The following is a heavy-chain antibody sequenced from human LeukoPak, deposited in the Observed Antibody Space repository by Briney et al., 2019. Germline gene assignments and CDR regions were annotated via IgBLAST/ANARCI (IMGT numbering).Heavy chain of an antibody. CDR3: ARQEMATIFD. CDR1: GYTFTSYG. V-gene: IGHV5-51*01. J-gene: IGHJ4*02. CDR2: IYPGDSDT. Sequence: KVSCKASGYTFTSYGISWVRQMPGKGLEWMGIIYPGDSDTRYSPSFQGQVTISADKSISTAYLQWSSLKASDTAMYYCARQEMATIFDWGQGTLVTVSS. D-gene: IGHD5-24*01.